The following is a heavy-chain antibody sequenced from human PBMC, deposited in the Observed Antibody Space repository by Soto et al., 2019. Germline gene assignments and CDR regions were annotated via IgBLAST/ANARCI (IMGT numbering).Heavy chain of an antibody. CDR3: ARRDTYYYGSGGDV. D-gene: IGHD3-10*01. CDR1: GGTFSSYA. V-gene: IGHV1-69*13. CDR2: IIPIFGTA. J-gene: IGHJ6*02. Sequence: SVKVSCKASGGTFSSYAISWVRQAPGQGLEWMGGIIPIFGTANYAQKFQGRVTITADESTSTAYMELSSLRSEDTAVYYCARRDTYYYGSGGDVWGQGTTVTVSS.